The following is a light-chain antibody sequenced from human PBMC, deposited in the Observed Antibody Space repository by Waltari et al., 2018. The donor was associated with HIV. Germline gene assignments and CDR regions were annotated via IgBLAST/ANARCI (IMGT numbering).Light chain of an antibody. V-gene: IGLV2-14*01. CDR1: SHKIDFYNF. J-gene: IGLJ3*02. CDR2: GVT. Sequence: QSPLYQPASVSGSPGQSITIPCSGVSHKIDFYNFVSWYQLRPAKAPQLIIFGVTRRPSGISSRFSGSTAGGTASLTSSDLQIEDEADYFCSSFAGTGTPMFGGGTKLTVL. CDR3: SSFAGTGTPM.